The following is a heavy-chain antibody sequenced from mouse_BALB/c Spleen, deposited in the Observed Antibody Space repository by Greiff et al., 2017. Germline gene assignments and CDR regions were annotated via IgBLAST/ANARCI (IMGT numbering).Heavy chain of an antibody. Sequence: QVQLKESGPGLVQPSQSLSITCTVSGFSLTSYGVHWVRQSPGKGLEWLGVIWSGGSTDYNAAFISRLSISKDNSKSQVFFKMNSLQANDTAIYYCARLYRYDRENAMDYWGQGTSVTVSS. J-gene: IGHJ4*01. D-gene: IGHD2-14*01. V-gene: IGHV2-2*02. CDR1: GFSLTSYG. CDR2: IWSGGST. CDR3: ARLYRYDRENAMDY.